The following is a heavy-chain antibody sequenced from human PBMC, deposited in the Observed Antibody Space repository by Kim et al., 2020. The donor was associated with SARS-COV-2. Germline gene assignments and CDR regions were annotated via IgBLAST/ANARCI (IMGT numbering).Heavy chain of an antibody. J-gene: IGHJ4*02. Sequence: ASVKVSCKTSGYTFTNYAITWVRQAPGQGLEWMGGINTNTGNPTYAQGLTGRFVFSLDTSVSTAYLQISRLEAEDTAVYYCARDTAVWVYWGQGTLVTVS. D-gene: IGHD1-26*01. V-gene: IGHV7-4-1*02. CDR1: GYTFTNYA. CDR2: INTNTGNP. CDR3: ARDTAVWVY.